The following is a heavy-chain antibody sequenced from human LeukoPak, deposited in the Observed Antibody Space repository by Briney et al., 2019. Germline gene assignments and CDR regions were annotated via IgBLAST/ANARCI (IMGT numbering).Heavy chain of an antibody. CDR1: GCTFRSYS. CDR2: GTSSSTI. D-gene: IGHD4/OR15-4a*01. J-gene: IGHJ4*02. V-gene: IGHV3-48*01. CDR3: ARGVAVLSPSIDY. Sequence: PGGSLRLSCAASGCTFRSYSMNWVRQAPGKGLEWISYGTSSSTINYADSVKGRFTISRDNARNSLYLPMNSLRVEDTAVYYCARGVAVLSPSIDYWGQGTLVTVSS.